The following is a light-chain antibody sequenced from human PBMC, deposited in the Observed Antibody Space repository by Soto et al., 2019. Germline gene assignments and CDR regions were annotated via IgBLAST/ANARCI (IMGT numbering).Light chain of an antibody. CDR3: QQYNSYLYS. V-gene: IGKV1-5*01. J-gene: IGKJ2*01. Sequence: DLQMTQSPSTLSASVGDRVTITCRASQSISSWLACYQQKPWKAPKLLIYDDSSLESGFPSRFSGSGSGTDFTLTISTLQPDDFATYYCQQYNSYLYSFGQGTKLEIK. CDR2: DDS. CDR1: QSISSW.